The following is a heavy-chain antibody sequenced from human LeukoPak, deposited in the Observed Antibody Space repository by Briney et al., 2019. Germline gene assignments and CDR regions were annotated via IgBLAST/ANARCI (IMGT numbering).Heavy chain of an antibody. Sequence: PSETLSLTCAVYGGSFSGYYWSWIRQPPGKGLVWIGEINHSGSTNYNPSLKSRVTISVDTSKNQFSLKLSPVTAADTAVYYCARGRDYGGLFDYWGQETLVTVSS. CDR2: INHSGST. D-gene: IGHD4-23*01. V-gene: IGHV4-34*01. J-gene: IGHJ4*02. CDR1: GGSFSGYY. CDR3: ARGRDYGGLFDY.